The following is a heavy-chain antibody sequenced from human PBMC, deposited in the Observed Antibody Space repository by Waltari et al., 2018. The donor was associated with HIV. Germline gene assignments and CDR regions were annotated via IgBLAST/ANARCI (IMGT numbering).Heavy chain of an antibody. CDR3: ARILWDCTTTICHYCFDP. J-gene: IGHJ5*02. CDR1: GGSFSGYY. Sequence: QVQLQQWGAGLLKPSETLSLTCAVYGGSFSGYYWSWIRQPPGKGLVWIGESDHSGSTNYRPALKGRVTVSVEASKNQFALKLSSVTYADTAVYYCARILWDCTTTICHYCFDPWGQGTLVTVSS. V-gene: IGHV4-34*01. D-gene: IGHD2-2*01. CDR2: SDHSGST.